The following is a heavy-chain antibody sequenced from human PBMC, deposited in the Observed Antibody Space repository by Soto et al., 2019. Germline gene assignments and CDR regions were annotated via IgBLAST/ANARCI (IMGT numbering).Heavy chain of an antibody. V-gene: IGHV1-46*01. D-gene: IGHD1-26*01. CDR3: ARVRSGGSYGSWFDP. CDR2: INPSGGST. CDR1: GYTFTSYY. J-gene: IGHJ5*02. Sequence: ASLKVSCKASGYTFTSYYMHWVRQAPGQGLEWMGIINPSGGSTSYAQKFQGRVTMTRDTSTSTVYMELSSLRSEDTAVYYCARVRSGGSYGSWFDPWGQGTLVTVSS.